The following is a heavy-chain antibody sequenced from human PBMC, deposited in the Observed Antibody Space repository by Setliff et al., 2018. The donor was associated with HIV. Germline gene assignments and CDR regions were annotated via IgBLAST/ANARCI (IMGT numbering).Heavy chain of an antibody. J-gene: IGHJ3*02. CDR2: INVGNGDT. D-gene: IGHD1-26*01. CDR3: ARDRIEGATDAFDI. V-gene: IGHV1-3*01. Sequence: ASVKVSCKASGYTFTTYSLHWVRQAPGQSLEWMGWINVGNGDTKYSQDLQGRITITRDTSANTAYMDLSRLRSDDTAVYYCARDRIEGATDAFDIWGQGTMVTVSS. CDR1: GYTFTTYS.